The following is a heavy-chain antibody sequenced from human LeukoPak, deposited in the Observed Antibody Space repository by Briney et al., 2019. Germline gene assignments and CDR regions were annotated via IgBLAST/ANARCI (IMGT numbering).Heavy chain of an antibody. CDR3: ARELGSEVAAAGTGAFDI. Sequence: GSLRLSFAASGFTVSSNYMSWVRLAPGKGLEWVSVIYSGGSTYYADSVKGRFTISRDNSKNTLYLQMNSLRAEDTAVYYCARELGSEVAAAGTGAFDIWGQGTMVTVSS. V-gene: IGHV3-53*01. CDR2: IYSGGST. J-gene: IGHJ3*02. D-gene: IGHD6-13*01. CDR1: GFTVSSNY.